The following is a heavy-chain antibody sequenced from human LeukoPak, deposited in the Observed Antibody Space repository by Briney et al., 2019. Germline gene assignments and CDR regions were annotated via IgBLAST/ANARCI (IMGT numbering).Heavy chain of an antibody. J-gene: IGHJ4*02. Sequence: SETLSLTCIVSGGSISSYYWSWIRQPPGKGLEWIGYIYYSGSANYNPSLKSRVTISVDTSKNQFSLKLSSVTAADTAVYYCARDGWELPFDYWGQGTLVTVSS. D-gene: IGHD1-26*01. CDR2: IYYSGSA. V-gene: IGHV4-59*01. CDR1: GGSISSYY. CDR3: ARDGWELPFDY.